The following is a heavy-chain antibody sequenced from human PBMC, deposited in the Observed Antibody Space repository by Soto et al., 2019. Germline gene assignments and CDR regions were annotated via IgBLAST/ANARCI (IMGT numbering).Heavy chain of an antibody. J-gene: IGHJ6*02. CDR3: ARDHPEYGMDV. V-gene: IGHV4-59*01. Sequence: SETLSLTCTVSGGSISSYYWSWIRQPPGKGLEWIGYIYYSGSTNYNPSLKSRVTISVDTSKNQFSLKLSSVTAADTAVYYCARDHPEYGMDVWGQGTTVTVSS. CDR2: IYYSGST. CDR1: GGSISSYY.